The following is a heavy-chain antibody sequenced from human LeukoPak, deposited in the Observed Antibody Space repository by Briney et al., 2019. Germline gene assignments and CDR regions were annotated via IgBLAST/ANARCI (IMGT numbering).Heavy chain of an antibody. J-gene: IGHJ4*02. V-gene: IGHV3-30*02. D-gene: IGHD3-9*01. CDR2: IRYDENNK. CDR1: GFTFSSYG. Sequence: PGGSLRLSCGASGFTFSSYGMHWVRQAPGKGLEWVAFIRYDENNKYYADSVKGRFTISRDNSKNTLYLQMNSLRAEDTAVYYCAKDGQPGILTGYYIEWGSIGFDYWGQGTLVTVSS. CDR3: AKDGQPGILTGYYIEWGSIGFDY.